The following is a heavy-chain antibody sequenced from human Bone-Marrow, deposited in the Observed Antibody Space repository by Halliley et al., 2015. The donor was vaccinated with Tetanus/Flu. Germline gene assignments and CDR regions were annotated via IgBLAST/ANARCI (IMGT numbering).Heavy chain of an antibody. J-gene: IGHJ6*02. CDR3: ARDCCYYGMDV. V-gene: IGHV3-33*01. Sequence: LEWVALLWYDGTNKYYADPVKGRFTISRDNSKKTLYLQMNNLRGEDTAVYYCARDCCYYGMDVWGQGTTVTVSS. CDR2: LWYDGTNK.